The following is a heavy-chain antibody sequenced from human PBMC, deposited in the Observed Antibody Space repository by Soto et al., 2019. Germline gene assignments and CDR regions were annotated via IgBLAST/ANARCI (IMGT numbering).Heavy chain of an antibody. CDR1: GFSFSSHW. CDR2: MKGDGSTA. CDR3: ARGIPGHYGFDI. V-gene: IGHV3-74*01. Sequence: EAQLLESGGGFVQPGGSLRLSCAGSGFSFSSHWMHWVRQAPGKGLVWVSRMKGDGSTANYAGSVKGRLTISRDNARNTVYLQMNSLRVDDTAVYYCARGIPGHYGFDIWGQGTMVTVSS. D-gene: IGHD3-10*01. J-gene: IGHJ3*02.